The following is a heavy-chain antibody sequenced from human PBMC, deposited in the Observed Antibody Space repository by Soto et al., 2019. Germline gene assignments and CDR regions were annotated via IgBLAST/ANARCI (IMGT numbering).Heavy chain of an antibody. Sequence: QVQLVQSGGGVVQPGRSLRLSCAASGFTFSSYVTHWVRQAPGKGLEWVAVISHDGNNKYYADSVKGRFTISRDNSKNTLYLQMNSLTTEDTAVYYCAKGGPDCASTTCYLLVAFDIWGQVTMVTVSS. D-gene: IGHD2-2*01. CDR1: GFTFSSYV. CDR3: AKGGPDCASTTCYLLVAFDI. J-gene: IGHJ3*02. CDR2: ISHDGNNK. V-gene: IGHV3-30*18.